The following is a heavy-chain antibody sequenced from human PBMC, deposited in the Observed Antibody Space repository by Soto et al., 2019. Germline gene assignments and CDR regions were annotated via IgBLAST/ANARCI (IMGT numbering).Heavy chain of an antibody. CDR3: ARQTCSGGSCYSDAFDI. CDR2: IYYSGST. Sequence: PSETLSLTCTVSGGSISSSSYYWGWIRQPPGKGLEWIGSIYYSGSTYYNPSLKSRVTIAADTSKNHSSLKLSAVTAAGTAVYYCARQTCSGGSCYSDAFDICGQGTMVTASS. J-gene: IGHJ3*02. V-gene: IGHV4-39*01. CDR1: GGSISSSSYY. D-gene: IGHD2-15*01.